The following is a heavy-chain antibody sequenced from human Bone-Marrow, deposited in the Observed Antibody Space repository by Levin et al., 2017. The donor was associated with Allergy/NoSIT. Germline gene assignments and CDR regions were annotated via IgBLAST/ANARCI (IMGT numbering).Heavy chain of an antibody. V-gene: IGHV3-33*03. Sequence: PGGSLRLSCAASGFTFRSYGLHWVRQAPGKGLEWVAVIWLHGSNKNYADSVKGRFTISRDNAKNSLNLQVSSLRAEDTDVYHCVRGIIGDVRVAHKEAFDVWGQGTMVTVSS. CDR3: VRGIIGDVRVAHKEAFDV. D-gene: IGHD2/OR15-2a*01. CDR2: IWLHGSNK. CDR1: GFTFRSYG. J-gene: IGHJ3*01.